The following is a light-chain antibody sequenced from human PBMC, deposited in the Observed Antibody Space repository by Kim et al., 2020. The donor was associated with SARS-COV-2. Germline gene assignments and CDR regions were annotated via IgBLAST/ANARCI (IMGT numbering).Light chain of an antibody. J-gene: IGLJ2*01. CDR1: KLGDKY. Sequence: VSPGQTASITCSGDKLGDKYACWYQQKPGQSPVLVIYQDSKRPSGIPERFSGSNAGNTATLTISGTQAMDEADYYCQAWDSSTVVFGGGTKLTVL. CDR3: QAWDSSTVV. CDR2: QDS. V-gene: IGLV3-1*01.